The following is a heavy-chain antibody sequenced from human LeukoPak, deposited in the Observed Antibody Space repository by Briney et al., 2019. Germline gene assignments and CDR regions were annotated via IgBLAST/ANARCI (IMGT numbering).Heavy chain of an antibody. CDR1: GFTFSDYY. V-gene: IGHV3-11*04. Sequence: GGSLRLSCAASGFTFSDYYMSWIRQAPGEGLEWVSYISSSGSTIYYADSVKGRFTISRDNANNSLYLQVNSLRAEDTAVYYCAREYFYDSTGQRGSGYWGQGTLVTVSS. D-gene: IGHD3-22*01. CDR2: ISSSGSTI. J-gene: IGHJ4*02. CDR3: AREYFYDSTGQRGSGY.